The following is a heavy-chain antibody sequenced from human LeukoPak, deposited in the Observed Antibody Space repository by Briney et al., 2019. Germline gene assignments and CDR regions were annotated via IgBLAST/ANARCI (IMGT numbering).Heavy chain of an antibody. CDR3: ARTKEAIAFDV. J-gene: IGHJ3*01. CDR2: IYHSGSA. Sequence: SETLSLTCAVSGGSISSSVYSWTWIRQPPGKGLEWIGYIYHSGSAYFNPSFKSRVTMSVDRSKNQFSLKLSSVTAADTAVYYCARTKEAIAFDVWGQGTMVTVSS. CDR1: GGSISSSVYS. V-gene: IGHV4-30-2*01.